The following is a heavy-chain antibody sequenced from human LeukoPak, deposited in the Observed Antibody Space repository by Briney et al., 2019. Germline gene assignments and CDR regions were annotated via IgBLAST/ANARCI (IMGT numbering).Heavy chain of an antibody. CDR1: GFTFSSYE. V-gene: IGHV3-48*03. CDR2: ISSGGSTI. D-gene: IGHD3-22*01. CDR3: ARDEPYYYDSSGYYPEYFQH. J-gene: IGHJ1*01. Sequence: GGSLRLSCAASGFTFSSYEMNWVRQAPGKGLEWVSYISSGGSTIYYADSVKGRFTISRDNAKNSLYLQMNSLRAEDTAVYYCARDEPYYYDSSGYYPEYFQHWGQGTLVTVSS.